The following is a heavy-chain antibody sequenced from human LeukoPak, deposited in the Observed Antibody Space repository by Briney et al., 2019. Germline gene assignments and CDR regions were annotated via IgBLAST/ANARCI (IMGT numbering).Heavy chain of an antibody. V-gene: IGHV3-30*01. D-gene: IGHD2/OR15-2a*01. Sequence: GRSLRLSCAASGFTFSSYAMHWVRHAPGKGLEWVATISYDGSNKYYADSVKGRFTISRDNSKNTPYLQMNSLRAEDTAVYYCARDSGNIYYYMDVWGKGTTVTVSS. CDR2: ISYDGSNK. J-gene: IGHJ6*03. CDR1: GFTFSSYA. CDR3: ARDSGNIYYYMDV.